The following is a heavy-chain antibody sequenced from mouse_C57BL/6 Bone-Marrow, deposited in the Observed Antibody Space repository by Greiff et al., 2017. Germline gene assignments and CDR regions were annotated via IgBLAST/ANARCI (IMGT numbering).Heavy chain of an antibody. Sequence: VQLKESGPGLVAPSQSLSITCTVSGFSLTSYAISWVRQPPGKGLEWLGVIWTGGGTNYNSALKSRLSISKDNSKSQVFLKMNSLQTDDTARYYCARTTVVAPRWYFDVWGTGTTVTVSS. D-gene: IGHD1-1*01. J-gene: IGHJ1*03. CDR1: GFSLTSYA. CDR2: IWTGGGT. V-gene: IGHV2-9-1*01. CDR3: ARTTVVAPRWYFDV.